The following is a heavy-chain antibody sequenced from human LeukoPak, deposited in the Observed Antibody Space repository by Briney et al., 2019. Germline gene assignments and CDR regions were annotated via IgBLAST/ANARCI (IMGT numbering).Heavy chain of an antibody. Sequence: ESGPTLVKPTQTLTLTCTFSGFSFSTSGVGVGWIRQPPGKALEWLALIYWDDDKRYSPSLKSRLTITKDTSKNQVVLTMTNMDPVDTATYYCAHILMFGSSSHKGAFDIWGQGTMVTVSS. CDR2: IYWDDDK. D-gene: IGHD6-13*01. CDR3: AHILMFGSSSHKGAFDI. CDR1: GFSFSTSGVG. V-gene: IGHV2-5*02. J-gene: IGHJ3*02.